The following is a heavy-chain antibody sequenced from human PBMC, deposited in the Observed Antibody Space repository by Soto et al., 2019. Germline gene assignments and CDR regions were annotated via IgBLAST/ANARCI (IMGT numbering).Heavy chain of an antibody. CDR3: ARDLSRGITMIALEIHY. Sequence: QVQLVESGGGVVQPGRSLRLSCAASAFTFSNYAMHWVRQAPGKGLELVAIISYDGSNKYYAESVKGRFTISRDNPRNTVHLQMSSLRVEDTAVYYCARDLSRGITMIALEIHYWGQGTRVTVAS. J-gene: IGHJ4*02. CDR2: ISYDGSNK. D-gene: IGHD3-22*01. CDR1: AFTFSNYA. V-gene: IGHV3-30-3*01.